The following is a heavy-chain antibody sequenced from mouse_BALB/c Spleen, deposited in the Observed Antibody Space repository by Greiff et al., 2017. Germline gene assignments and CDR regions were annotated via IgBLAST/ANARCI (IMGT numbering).Heavy chain of an antibody. D-gene: IGHD3-2*01. V-gene: IGHV5-12-1*01. CDR3: ARQRDSSGLFAY. Sequence: EVQGVESGGGLVKPGGSLKLSCAASGFAFSSYDMSWVRQTPEKRLEWVAYISSGGGSTYYPDTVKGRFTISRDNAKNTLYLQMSSLKSEDTAMYYCARQRDSSGLFAYWGQGTLVTVSA. CDR1: GFAFSSYD. CDR2: ISSGGGST. J-gene: IGHJ3*01.